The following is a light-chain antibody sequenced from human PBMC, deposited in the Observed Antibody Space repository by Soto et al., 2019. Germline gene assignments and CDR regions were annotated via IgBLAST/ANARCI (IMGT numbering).Light chain of an antibody. CDR2: DAS. Sequence: EIVLTQSPATLSLSPGERATLSCRASQSVSNHLGWYPQKPGQAPRLLIYDASNRATALPARFSGSGSGTDFTLTLSSLGPDDHAVYYCQKSGTFGQGTR. J-gene: IGKJ5*01. CDR1: QSVSNH. CDR3: QKSGT. V-gene: IGKV3-11*01.